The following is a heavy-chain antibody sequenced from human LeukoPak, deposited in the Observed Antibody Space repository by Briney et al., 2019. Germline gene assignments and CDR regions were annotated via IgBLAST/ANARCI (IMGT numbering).Heavy chain of an antibody. CDR2: ISTYEGNT. J-gene: IGHJ4*02. CDR1: GYTFSSYG. CDR3: ARESNWAYYFDY. D-gene: IGHD3-16*01. Sequence: ASVKVSCKASGYTFSSYGISWVRQAPGQGLEWMGWISTYEGNTKYAKNLQDRVTMTTDTSTSTAYMELGSLRSDDTAVYFCARESNWAYYFDYWGQGTLLTVSS. V-gene: IGHV1-18*01.